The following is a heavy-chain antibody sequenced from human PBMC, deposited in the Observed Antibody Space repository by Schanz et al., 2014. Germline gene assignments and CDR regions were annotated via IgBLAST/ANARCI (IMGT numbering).Heavy chain of an antibody. D-gene: IGHD3-9*01. CDR3: ARCTGRRCADWPDCED. J-gene: IGHJ4*01. V-gene: IGHV3-66*01. CDR2: IYDGTTT. CDR1: GFSVSNNF. Sequence: EVHLLESGGGLVQPGGSLRLSCAASGFSVSNNFMSWVRQPPGKGLEWVSLIYDGTTTRYTDSVKGRFTISRDNSKNTLYLKMHTLRAEDTAVYQCARCTGRRCADWPDCEDWGHGPLDTCSS.